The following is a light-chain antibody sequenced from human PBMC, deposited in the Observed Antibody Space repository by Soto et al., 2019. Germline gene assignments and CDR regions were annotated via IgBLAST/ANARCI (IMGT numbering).Light chain of an antibody. CDR2: KTS. CDR3: QYYNNYCWT. CDR1: SGIRRW. Sequence: DNPLNQSPFNLSASVGGRGTYNCPARSGIRRWLAWYQQKPGKGPKFLIFKTSNLESGVPSRFSGSGSGTEFTLTISSLQPDDFATYYCQYYNNYCWTFGQGTKVEIK. J-gene: IGKJ1*01. V-gene: IGKV1-5*03.